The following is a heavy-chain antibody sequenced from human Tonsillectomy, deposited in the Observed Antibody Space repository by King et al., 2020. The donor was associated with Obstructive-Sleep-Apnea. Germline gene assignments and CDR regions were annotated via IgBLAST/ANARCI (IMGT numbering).Heavy chain of an antibody. CDR1: GGSLSSYY. J-gene: IGHJ4*02. D-gene: IGHD5-12*01. Sequence: QLQESGPGLVKPSETLSLTCTVSGGSLSSYYWSWIRQPPGKGLEWIGFIYYGGSTNYNPSPKSRVTISVDTSKNQFSLKLSSVTAADSAVYYCARRTWATIFDYWGQGTLVTVSS. V-gene: IGHV4-59*08. CDR3: ARRTWATIFDY. CDR2: IYYGGST.